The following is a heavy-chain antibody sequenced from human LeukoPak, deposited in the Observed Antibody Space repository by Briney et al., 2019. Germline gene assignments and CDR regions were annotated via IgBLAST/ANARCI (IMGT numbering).Heavy chain of an antibody. CDR2: INWNGGST. CDR1: GFTFDEHG. J-gene: IGHJ4*02. CDR3: ARAPITSPFCFDF. D-gene: IGHD2-2*01. V-gene: IGHV3-20*04. Sequence: GGSLRLSCTASGFTFDEHGMSWVRQVPGKGLEWVSVINWNGGSTGYADPLRGRFTISRDNSKNSLYLQMDSLRAEDTALYYCARAPITSPFCFDFWGQGTVVTVSS.